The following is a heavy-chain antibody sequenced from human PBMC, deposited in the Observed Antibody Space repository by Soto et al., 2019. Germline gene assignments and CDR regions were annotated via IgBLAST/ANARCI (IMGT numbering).Heavy chain of an antibody. V-gene: IGHV1-18*04. CDR1: GYMFSRYG. CDR3: ARWITGTYSDWFDP. Sequence: QVQLVQSGAEVKKPGASVKVSCKASGYMFSRYGVTWVRLAPGQGLEWMGWISAHNGKTTYAQKLQGRVTMTTDTSTSTAYMELTSLRSDDTAVYYCARWITGTYSDWFDPWGQGPLVTVSS. J-gene: IGHJ5*02. D-gene: IGHD1-1*01. CDR2: ISAHNGKT.